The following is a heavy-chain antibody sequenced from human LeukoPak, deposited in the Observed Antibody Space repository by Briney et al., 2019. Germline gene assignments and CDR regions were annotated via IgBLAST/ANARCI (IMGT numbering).Heavy chain of an antibody. CDR2: IIPIFGTA. J-gene: IGHJ4*02. V-gene: IGHV1-69*05. CDR1: GGTFSSYA. D-gene: IGHD2-2*01. Sequence: SVKVSCKASGGTFSSYAISWVRQAPGQGLEWMGGIIPIFGTANYAQKFQGRVTMTRDMSTSTVYMELSSLRSEDTAVYYCARDAGAGYCSSTSCSGFDYWGQGTLVTVSS. CDR3: ARDAGAGYCSSTSCSGFDY.